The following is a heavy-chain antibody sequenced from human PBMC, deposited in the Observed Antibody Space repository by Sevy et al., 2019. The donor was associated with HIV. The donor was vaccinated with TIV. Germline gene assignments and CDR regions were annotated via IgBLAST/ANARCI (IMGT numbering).Heavy chain of an antibody. Sequence: GGSLRLSCAASGFTFSSYWMSWVRQAPGKGLEWVANIKKDRSEKYYVDSVKGRFTISRDNAKNSLYLQMNSLRAEDTAVYYCARGIRQTHSSSWYNYYYYGMDVWGQGTTVTVSS. J-gene: IGHJ6*02. CDR1: GFTFSSYW. D-gene: IGHD6-13*01. V-gene: IGHV3-7*01. CDR2: IKKDRSEK. CDR3: ARGIRQTHSSSWYNYYYYGMDV.